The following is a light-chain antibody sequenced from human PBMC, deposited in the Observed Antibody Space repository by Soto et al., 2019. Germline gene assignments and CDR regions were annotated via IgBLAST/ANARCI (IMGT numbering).Light chain of an antibody. V-gene: IGLV2-8*01. CDR2: EVN. Sequence: QSALTQPPSASGSPGQSVTISCTGTRSDVGGYKYVSWYQQHPGKAPKLMIFEVNKRPSGVPDRFSGSKSGNTASLNVSGLQAEDEADYYCSSYAGINNLGVFGTGTKLTVL. CDR1: RSDVGGYKY. J-gene: IGLJ1*01. CDR3: SSYAGINNLGV.